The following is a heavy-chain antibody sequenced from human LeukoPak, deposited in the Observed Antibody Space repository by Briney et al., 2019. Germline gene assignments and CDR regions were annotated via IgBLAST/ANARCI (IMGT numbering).Heavy chain of an antibody. J-gene: IGHJ3*02. CDR3: ARGHYYGAAFDI. Sequence: SETLSLTCTVSGGSISSYYWSWIRQPPGKGLEWIGYIYYSGSTNYNPSLKSRVTISVDTSKNQFSLKLRSVTAADTAVYYCARGHYYGAAFDIWGQGTMVTVST. V-gene: IGHV4-59*01. CDR2: IYYSGST. D-gene: IGHD3-10*01. CDR1: GGSISSYY.